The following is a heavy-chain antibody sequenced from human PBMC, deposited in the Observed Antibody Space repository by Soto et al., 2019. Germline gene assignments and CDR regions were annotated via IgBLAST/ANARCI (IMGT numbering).Heavy chain of an antibody. CDR1: GVTLTNVW. D-gene: IGHD5-18*01. Sequence: GSLRLSYAVAGVTLTNVWMNWVRQAPGKGPEWVGRIKSKTDGGTADYAAPVKGRFTISRDDSENTLYLQMNSLKTEDTAVYYCSHGYYQYFESWGQGTLVTVSS. CDR3: SHGYYQYFES. V-gene: IGHV3-15*07. CDR2: IKSKTDGGTA. J-gene: IGHJ4*02.